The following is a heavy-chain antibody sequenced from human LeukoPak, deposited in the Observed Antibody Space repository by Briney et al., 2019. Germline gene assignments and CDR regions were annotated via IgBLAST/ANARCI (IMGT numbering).Heavy chain of an antibody. Sequence: GGSLRLSCAASGFTFSNAWMSWVRQAPGKGLEWVGRIKTKTDGGTTAFAAPVKGRFTMSRDDSKNTLYLQMNSLKNKDTAMYYCTTGGLWYSGRVFWGQGTLVTVS. CDR1: GFTFSNAW. CDR2: IKTKTDGGTT. V-gene: IGHV3-15*01. J-gene: IGHJ4*02. D-gene: IGHD3-10*01. CDR3: TTGGLWYSGRVF.